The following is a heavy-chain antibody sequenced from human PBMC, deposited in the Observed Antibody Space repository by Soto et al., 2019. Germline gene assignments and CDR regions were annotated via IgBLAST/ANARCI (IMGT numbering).Heavy chain of an antibody. D-gene: IGHD3-9*01. CDR2: ISYDGSNK. V-gene: IGHV3-30-3*02. Sequence: GGSLRLSCAASGFTFSSYAMHWVRQAPGKGLEWVAVISYDGSNKYYADSVKGRFTISRDNSKNTLYLQMNSLRAEDTAVYYCANEGLRYFDWLSLMGAFDIWGQGTMVTVSS. J-gene: IGHJ3*02. CDR1: GFTFSSYA. CDR3: ANEGLRYFDWLSLMGAFDI.